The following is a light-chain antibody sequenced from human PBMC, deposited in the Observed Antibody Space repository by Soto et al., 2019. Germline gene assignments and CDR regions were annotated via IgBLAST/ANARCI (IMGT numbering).Light chain of an antibody. Sequence: EIVMTQSPATLSVSPCERATLSGSASQTVSSNLAWYQQKPGQAPRLLIYDASTRATGIPVRFRGSGSGTEFTLTISSLQSEDSAVYYCHQYNNWLALTFGGGTKVDIK. CDR1: QTVSSN. J-gene: IGKJ4*01. CDR3: HQYNNWLALT. CDR2: DAS. V-gene: IGKV3-15*01.